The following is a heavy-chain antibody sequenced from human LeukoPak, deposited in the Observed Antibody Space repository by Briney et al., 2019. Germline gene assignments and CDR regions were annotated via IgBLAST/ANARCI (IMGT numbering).Heavy chain of an antibody. Sequence: SETLSLTCTVSGGSISGYYWSWIRQPPGKGLEWIGEINHSGSTNYNPSLKSRVTISVDTSKNQFSLKLSSVTAADTSVYYCARGPRDTSGWWGWFDTWGQGNLVSVSS. CDR3: ARGPRDTSGWWGWFDT. D-gene: IGHD6-19*01. J-gene: IGHJ5*02. CDR2: INHSGST. CDR1: GGSISGYY. V-gene: IGHV4-34*01.